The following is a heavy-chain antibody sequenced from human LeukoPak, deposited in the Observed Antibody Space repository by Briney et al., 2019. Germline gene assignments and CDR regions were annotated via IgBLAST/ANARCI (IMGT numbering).Heavy chain of an antibody. Sequence: SETLSLTCTVSGDSINNNNYYWGWIRQPPGKGLEWIGNIYYNGRTYYNPSLKSRVTISVDRSKNQFSLKLSSVTAADTAVYYCARVGGAYCGGDCSYDYWGQGTLVTVSS. CDR2: IYYNGRT. CDR3: ARVGGAYCGGDCSYDY. V-gene: IGHV4-39*07. D-gene: IGHD2-21*02. J-gene: IGHJ4*02. CDR1: GDSINNNNYY.